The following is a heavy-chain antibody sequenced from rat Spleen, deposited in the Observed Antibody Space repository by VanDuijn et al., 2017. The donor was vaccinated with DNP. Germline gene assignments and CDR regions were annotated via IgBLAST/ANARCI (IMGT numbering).Heavy chain of an antibody. CDR2: ISYSCSN. Sequence: EVQLQESGPGLVKPSQSLSLTCSVTAYSITTNYWGWIRKFPGNKMEWVGHISYSCSNSYNPSLKSRISITRDTSKNQFFLHLNSVTTEDTATYYCARWSDYFDYWGQGVMVTVSS. CDR3: ARWSDYFDY. V-gene: IGHV3-1*01. CDR1: AYSITTNY. J-gene: IGHJ2*01.